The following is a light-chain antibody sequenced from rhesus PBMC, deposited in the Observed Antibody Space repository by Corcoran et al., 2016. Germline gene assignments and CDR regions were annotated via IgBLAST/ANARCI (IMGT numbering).Light chain of an antibody. CDR2: DVS. Sequence: QSSLTQPPSLSKSLGQSVTISCTGTSSDVGIYNDVSWYQHHPGTAPRLLIFDVSNRPSGVSNRFSGSKSGNTASLTISGLQAEDESYYYCCSYSSGNTYIFGVGTRLTVL. CDR3: CSYSSGNTYI. CDR1: SSDVGIYND. V-gene: IGLV2S9*01. J-gene: IGLJ1*01.